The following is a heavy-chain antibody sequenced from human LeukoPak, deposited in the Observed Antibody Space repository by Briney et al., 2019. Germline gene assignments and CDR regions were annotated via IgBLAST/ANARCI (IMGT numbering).Heavy chain of an antibody. J-gene: IGHJ4*02. CDR2: IRYDGSNK. CDR1: GFTFSSYG. Sequence: GGSLRLSCAASGFTFSSYGMHWVRQAPGKGLGWVAFIRYDGSNKYYADSVKGRFTISRDNSKNSLYLQMNSLKTEDTALYYCGRAGSFSPIEYWGQGTLVTVSS. CDR3: GRAGSFSPIEY. D-gene: IGHD2/OR15-2a*01. V-gene: IGHV3-30*02.